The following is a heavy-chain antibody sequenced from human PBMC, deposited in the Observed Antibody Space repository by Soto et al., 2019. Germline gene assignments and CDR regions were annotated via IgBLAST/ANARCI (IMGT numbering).Heavy chain of an antibody. CDR3: ARGTMAVVIAISPGGYYDGMDV. CDR2: FIPIIGTA. J-gene: IGHJ6*02. CDR1: GGTFSSYL. V-gene: IGHV1-69*06. D-gene: IGHD2-21*01. Sequence: QVQVVQSGAEVTKPGSSVKVSCKASGGTFSSYLISWVRQALGQGLEWRRGFIPIIGTANYAQKYQGRVPITADKSTSTASMDLSRLRSGDTAVDFCARGTMAVVIAISPGGYYDGMDVWGQWTTVTVPS.